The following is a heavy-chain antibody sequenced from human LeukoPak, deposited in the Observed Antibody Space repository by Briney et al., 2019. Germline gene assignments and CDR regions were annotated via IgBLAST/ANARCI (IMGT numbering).Heavy chain of an antibody. CDR2: ISGSGGST. V-gene: IGHV3-23*01. D-gene: IGHD6-13*01. J-gene: IGHJ4*02. CDR3: ANTRQLGGVY. Sequence: GGSLRLSCAASGFAVSNNYMSWVRQAPGKGLEWVSAISGSGGSTYYADSVKGRFTISRDNSKNTLYLQMNSLRAEDTAVYYCANTRQLGGVYWGQGTLVTVSS. CDR1: GFAVSNNY.